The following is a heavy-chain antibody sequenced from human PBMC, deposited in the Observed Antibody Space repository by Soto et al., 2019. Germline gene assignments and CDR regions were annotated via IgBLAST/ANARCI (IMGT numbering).Heavy chain of an antibody. J-gene: IGHJ4*02. D-gene: IGHD2-15*01. CDR1: GFTFSSFA. CDR3: ARGGAWTPEGLGY. Sequence: QVQLVESGGGVVQPGRSLRLSCAASGFTFSSFAMHWVRQAPGKGLEWLAVISSDVVNYYYAESVKGRFTISRDNSKNNLYLQMNSLRNEDTAVYYGARGGAWTPEGLGYWGQGTLVTVSS. CDR2: ISSDVVNY. V-gene: IGHV3-30-3*01.